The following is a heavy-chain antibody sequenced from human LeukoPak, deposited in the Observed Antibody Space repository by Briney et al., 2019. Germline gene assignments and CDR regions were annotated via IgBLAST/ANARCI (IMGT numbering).Heavy chain of an antibody. CDR2: INHSGST. V-gene: IGHV4-34*01. D-gene: IGHD3-3*01. CDR1: GGSFSGYY. CDR3: ARRPEYYDFWSGYQDY. Sequence: SETLSLTCAVYGGSFSGYYWSWIRQPPGKGLEWIGEINHSGSTNYNPSLKSRVTISVDTSKNQFSLKLSSVTAADTAVYYCARRPEYYDFWSGYQDYWGQGTLATVSS. J-gene: IGHJ4*02.